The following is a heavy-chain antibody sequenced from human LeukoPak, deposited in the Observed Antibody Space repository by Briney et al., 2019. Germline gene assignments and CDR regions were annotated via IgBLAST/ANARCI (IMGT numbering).Heavy chain of an antibody. Sequence: GASVKVSCKASGYTFTGYYMHWVRQAPGQGLEWMGRINPNSGGTNYAQKLQGRVTMTRDTSISTAYMELSRLRSDDTAVYYCARDLARAYDYVWGSYNYWGQGTLVTVPS. CDR1: GYTFTGYY. J-gene: IGHJ4*02. CDR2: INPNSGGT. CDR3: ARDLARAYDYVWGSYNY. V-gene: IGHV1-2*06. D-gene: IGHD3-16*01.